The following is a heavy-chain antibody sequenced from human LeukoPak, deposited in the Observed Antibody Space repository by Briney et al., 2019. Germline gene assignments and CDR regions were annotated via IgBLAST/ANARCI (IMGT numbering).Heavy chain of an antibody. Sequence: PSETLSLTCAVYGGSFSGYYWSWIRQPPGKGLEWIGEINHSGSTNYNPSLKSRVTISVDTSKNQFSLKLSSVTAADTAVYYCARDMYGLSYYYDYWGQGTLVTVSS. CDR2: INHSGST. CDR3: ARDMYGLSYYYDY. V-gene: IGHV4-34*01. J-gene: IGHJ4*02. D-gene: IGHD2-8*01. CDR1: GGSFSGYY.